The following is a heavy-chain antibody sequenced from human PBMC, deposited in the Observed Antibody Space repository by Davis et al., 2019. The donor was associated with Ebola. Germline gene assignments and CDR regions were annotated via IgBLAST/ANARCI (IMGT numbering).Heavy chain of an antibody. J-gene: IGHJ4*02. CDR1: GFSFTTSGVG. Sequence: SGPTLVKPAQTLTLTCSFSGFSFTTSGVGVGWIRQPPGKAPEWLALILWDDDKRYSPSLKNRLTITKDTSKNHVVLTMTNMDPVDTGTYYCAHRGYYYGSGSPPPLDFWGQGTLVTVSS. D-gene: IGHD3-10*01. V-gene: IGHV2-5*02. CDR3: AHRGYYYGSGSPPPLDF. CDR2: ILWDDDK.